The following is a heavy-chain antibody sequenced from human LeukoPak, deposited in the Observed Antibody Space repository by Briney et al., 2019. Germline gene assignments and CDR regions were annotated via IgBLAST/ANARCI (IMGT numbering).Heavy chain of an antibody. CDR1: GFTFSSYS. Sequence: GGSLRLSCAASGFTFSSYSMSWVRQAPGKGLAWVSSITDSGDGEYCADSVKGRFTISRDDSKNTLYLQMNSLRAEDTAVYYCARDILTGSQSRFQHWGQGTLVTVSS. CDR3: ARDILTGSQSRFQH. CDR2: ITDSGDGE. J-gene: IGHJ1*01. D-gene: IGHD3-9*01. V-gene: IGHV3-23*01.